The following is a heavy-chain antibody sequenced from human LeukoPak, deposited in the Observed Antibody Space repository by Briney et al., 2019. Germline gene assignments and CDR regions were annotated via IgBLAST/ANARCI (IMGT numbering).Heavy chain of an antibody. J-gene: IGHJ4*02. CDR3: AKRGVVIRVILVGFHKEAYYFDS. D-gene: IGHD3-22*01. Sequence: PGGSLRLSCAVSGFTFSSYGMTWVRQAPGKGLEWVAGISDTGGRTNYADPVKGRFTISRDNPKNTLYLQMNSLRAEDTAVYFCAKRGVVIRVILVGFHKEAYYFDSWGQGALVTVSS. CDR2: ISDTGGRT. V-gene: IGHV3-23*01. CDR1: GFTFSSYG.